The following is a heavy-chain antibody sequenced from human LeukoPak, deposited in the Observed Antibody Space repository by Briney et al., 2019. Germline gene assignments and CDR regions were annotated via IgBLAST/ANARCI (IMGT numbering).Heavy chain of an antibody. D-gene: IGHD3-3*01. V-gene: IGHV3-74*01. CDR2: IRSDGSTT. J-gene: IGHJ4*02. CDR1: GFSFSVFW. Sequence: GGSLRLSCADSGFSFSVFWMHWVRQVPGKGLVWVSRIRSDGSTTDYADSVKGRFTISRDNAKNTLYLQMNSLRVEDTAVYYCTRDWSNMAFDHWGQGTLVTVSS. CDR3: TRDWSNMAFDH.